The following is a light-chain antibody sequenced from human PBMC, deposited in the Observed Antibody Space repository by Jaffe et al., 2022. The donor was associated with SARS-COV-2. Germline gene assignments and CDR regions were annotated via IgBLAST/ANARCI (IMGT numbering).Light chain of an antibody. CDR2: RAS. V-gene: IGKV1-5*03. CDR1: QTINNW. Sequence: DIQMTQSPSTLSASVGDRVTITCRASQTINNWLAWYQQKPGKAPKLLIYRASSLESGVPSRFSGSGSGAEFTLTISSLQPDDFATYFCQQYHSYSTFGQGTKVDIK. J-gene: IGKJ1*01. CDR3: QQYHSYST.